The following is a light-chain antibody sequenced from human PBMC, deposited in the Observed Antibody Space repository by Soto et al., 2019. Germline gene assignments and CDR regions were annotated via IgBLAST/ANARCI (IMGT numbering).Light chain of an antibody. CDR1: HSVSSSY. CDR3: LQYGGSHPYS. CDR2: GAS. V-gene: IGKV3-20*01. Sequence: EIVLTQSPGTLSLSPGERATLSCRASHSVSSSYLAWYQQKPGQGPRLLIYGASSRATGIPVRFSGSGSGTDFTLPSSRLAPEDFAVYYCLQYGGSHPYSFGQVTKLEIK. J-gene: IGKJ2*01.